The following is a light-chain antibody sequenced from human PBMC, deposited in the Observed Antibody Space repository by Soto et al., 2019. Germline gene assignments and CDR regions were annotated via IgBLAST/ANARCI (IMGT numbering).Light chain of an antibody. Sequence: QSALTQPRSVSGSPGQSVTISCTGTSSDVGGYNYVSWYQQYPGKAPKLMIYDVSKRPSGVPDRFSGSKSGNTASLTISGLQAEDEADYYCCSYAGSSSDVFGAGTKLTVL. V-gene: IGLV2-11*01. CDR1: SSDVGGYNY. CDR3: CSYAGSSSDV. CDR2: DVS. J-gene: IGLJ1*01.